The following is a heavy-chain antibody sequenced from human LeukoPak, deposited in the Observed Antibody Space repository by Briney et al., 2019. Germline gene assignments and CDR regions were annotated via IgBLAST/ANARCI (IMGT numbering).Heavy chain of an antibody. CDR3: ARDRPYYDFWSGSDY. J-gene: IGHJ4*02. CDR1: GFTFSSYA. Sequence: PGGSLRLSCAASGFTFSSYAMSWVRQAPGKGLEWVSAISGSGGSTYYADSVKGRFTISRDNAKNSLYLQMNSLRAEDTAVYYCARDRPYYDFWSGSDYWGQGTLVTVSS. V-gene: IGHV3-23*01. CDR2: ISGSGGST. D-gene: IGHD3-3*01.